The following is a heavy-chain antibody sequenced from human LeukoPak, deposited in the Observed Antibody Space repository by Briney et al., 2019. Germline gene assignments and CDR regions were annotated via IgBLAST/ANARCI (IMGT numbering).Heavy chain of an antibody. Sequence: PGRSLRLSCVASGFTFSSYGMHWVRQAPGKGLEWVAVISYDGSNKYYADSVKGRFTISRDNSKNTLYLQMNSLRPEDTAVYYCAKDQFSSGFEYFQHWGQGTLVTVSS. CDR3: AKDQFSSGFEYFQH. D-gene: IGHD6-19*01. J-gene: IGHJ1*01. CDR1: GFTFSSYG. CDR2: ISYDGSNK. V-gene: IGHV3-30*18.